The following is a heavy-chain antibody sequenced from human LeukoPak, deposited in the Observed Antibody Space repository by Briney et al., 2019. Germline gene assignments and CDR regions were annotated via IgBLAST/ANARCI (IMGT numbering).Heavy chain of an antibody. Sequence: PGGSLRLSCAASGFTFSSYWMSWVRQAPGKGLEWVANIKQDGSEKYYVDSVKGRFTISRDNAKNSLYLQMNSLRAEDTAVYYCARVRGFGELFRPGPLGYFDYWGQGTLVTVSS. CDR3: ARVRGFGELFRPGPLGYFDY. V-gene: IGHV3-7*01. CDR1: GFTFSSYW. CDR2: IKQDGSEK. J-gene: IGHJ4*02. D-gene: IGHD3-10*01.